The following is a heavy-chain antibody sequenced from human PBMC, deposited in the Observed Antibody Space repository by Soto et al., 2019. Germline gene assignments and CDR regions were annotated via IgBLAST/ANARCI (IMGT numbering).Heavy chain of an antibody. D-gene: IGHD5-18*01. Sequence: PGGSLRLSCAASGFTFSSYGMYWVRQAPGKGLEWVAVIWYDGSNKYYADSVKGRFTISRDNSKNTLYLQMNSLRAEDTAVYYCARDRRYSYVRPTLYYFDYWGQGTLVTVSS. J-gene: IGHJ4*02. CDR3: ARDRRYSYVRPTLYYFDY. V-gene: IGHV3-33*01. CDR2: IWYDGSNK. CDR1: GFTFSSYG.